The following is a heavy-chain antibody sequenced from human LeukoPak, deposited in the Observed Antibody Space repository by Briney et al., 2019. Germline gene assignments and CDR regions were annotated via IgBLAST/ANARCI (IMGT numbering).Heavy chain of an antibody. V-gene: IGHV4-59*08. Sequence: SETLSLTCTVSGGSISSYYWSWIRQPPGKGLEWIGYIYYSGSTNYNPSLKSRVTISVDTSKNQFSLKLSSVTAADTAVYYCATQPLPAADDYWGQGTLVTVSS. CDR3: ATQPLPAADDY. CDR1: GGSISSYY. D-gene: IGHD2-2*01. J-gene: IGHJ4*02. CDR2: IYYSGST.